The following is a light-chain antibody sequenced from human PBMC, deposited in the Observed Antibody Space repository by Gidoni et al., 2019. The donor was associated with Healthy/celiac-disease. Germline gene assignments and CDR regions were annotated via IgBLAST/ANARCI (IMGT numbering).Light chain of an antibody. Sequence: DIVMTQSPLSLPVTPGEPASTSCRSSQSLLHSNVYNYLDWYMQKPGQSPQLLIYLGSNRASGVPDRFSGSGSGTDFTLKISRVEAEDVGVYYCMQALQTPRTFGQGTKVEIK. CDR3: MQALQTPRT. J-gene: IGKJ1*01. CDR2: LGS. V-gene: IGKV2-28*01. CDR1: QSLLHSNVYNY.